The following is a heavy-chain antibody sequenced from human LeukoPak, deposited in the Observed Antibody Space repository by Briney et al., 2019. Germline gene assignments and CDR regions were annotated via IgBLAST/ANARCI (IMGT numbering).Heavy chain of an antibody. V-gene: IGHV3-13*04. Sequence: GGSLRLSCAASGFTFRSYDMHGVRQATGKGLEDVSAIGTAGDTYYPGSVKGRFTISRENAKNSLYLQMNSLRAGDTAVYYCARVDLGWRDAFDIWGQGTMVTVSS. CDR3: ARVDLGWRDAFDI. J-gene: IGHJ3*02. CDR1: GFTFRSYD. CDR2: IGTAGDT. D-gene: IGHD5-24*01.